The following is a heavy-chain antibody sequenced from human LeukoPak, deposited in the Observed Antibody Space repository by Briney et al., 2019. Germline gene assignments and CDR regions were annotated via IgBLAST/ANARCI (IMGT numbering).Heavy chain of an antibody. V-gene: IGHV4-59*11. J-gene: IGHJ4*02. CDR3: ARGLAVAGSFDY. Sequence: PSETLSLTCTVSGGSISSHYWSWIRQPPGKGLEWIGYIYYSGSTNYNPSLKSRVTISVDTSKNQFSLKLSSVTAADTAVYYCARGLAVAGSFDYWGQGTLVTVSS. CDR2: IYYSGST. D-gene: IGHD6-19*01. CDR1: GGSISSHY.